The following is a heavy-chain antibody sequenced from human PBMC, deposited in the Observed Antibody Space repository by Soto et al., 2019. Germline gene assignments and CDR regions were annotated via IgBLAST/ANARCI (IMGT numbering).Heavy chain of an antibody. J-gene: IGHJ6*02. D-gene: IGHD3-3*01. CDR2: INHSGST. V-gene: IGHV4-34*01. CDR1: GGSLSGYY. CDR3: ARGYDFWSGYYIYYYYGMDV. Sequence: SETLSLTCAVYGGSLSGYYWSWIRQPPGKGLEWIGEINHSGSTNYNPSLKSRVTISVDTSKNQSSLKLSSVTAADTAVYYCARGYDFWSGYYIYYYYGMDVWGQGTTVTVSS.